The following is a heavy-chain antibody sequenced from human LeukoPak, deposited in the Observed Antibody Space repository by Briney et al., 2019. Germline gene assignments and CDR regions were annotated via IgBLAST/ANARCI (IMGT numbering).Heavy chain of an antibody. D-gene: IGHD6-6*01. CDR3: ARRYSSSTGDAFDI. CDR2: ISGIGDNT. CDR1: GFTFTNYV. J-gene: IGHJ3*02. V-gene: IGHV3-23*01. Sequence: GGSLRLSCAASGFTFTNYVMSWVRQAPGKGLEWVSSISGIGDNTYYADSLKGRFTISRDNAKNSLYLQMNSLRVEDTALYYCARRYSSSTGDAFDIWGQGTMVTVSS.